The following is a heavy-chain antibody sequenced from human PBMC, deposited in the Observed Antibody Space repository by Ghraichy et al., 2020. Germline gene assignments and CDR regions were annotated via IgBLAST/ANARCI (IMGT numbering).Heavy chain of an antibody. V-gene: IGHV6-1*01. Sequence: SQTLSLTCAISGDSVSTNSAAWNWIRQSPSRGLEWLGRTYYRSKWYNDYAVSVKSRITINPDTSKNQFSLHLNSVTPEDTAGYYCVRDSGWSNWFAPWGQGTLVTVSS. CDR3: VRDSGWSNWFAP. D-gene: IGHD6-19*01. J-gene: IGHJ5*02. CDR1: GDSVSTNSAA. CDR2: TYYRSKWYN.